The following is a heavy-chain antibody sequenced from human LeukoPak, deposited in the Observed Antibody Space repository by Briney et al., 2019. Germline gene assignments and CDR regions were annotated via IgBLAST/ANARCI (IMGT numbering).Heavy chain of an antibody. D-gene: IGHD5-18*01. CDR2: IYPGDSDS. V-gene: IGHV5-51*01. CDR1: GYSFTSYW. CDR3: ARPRGYSYGYVGAFDI. Sequence: GESLKISCKGSGYSFTSYWIVWVRQMPGKGLEWMGIIYPGDSDSRYSPPFQGQVTISADKFISTAYLQWSSLKASDTAMYYCARPRGYSYGYVGAFDIWGQGTMVTVSS. J-gene: IGHJ3*02.